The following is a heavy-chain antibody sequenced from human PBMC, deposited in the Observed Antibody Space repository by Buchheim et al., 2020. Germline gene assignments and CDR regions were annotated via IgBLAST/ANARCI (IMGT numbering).Heavy chain of an antibody. CDR3: ARVNDWDLFEN. CDR1: GNTFTTYD. J-gene: IGHJ4*02. V-gene: IGHV1-8*01. Sequence: QVQLVQSGAEVKKPGASVKVSCKASGNTFTTYDINWVRQATGQGLEWMGWMNPNNGNTHYAQRFQGRVTMTRNTSISTAYMELSSLTSDDTAVYYCARVNDWDLFENWGQGIL. D-gene: IGHD3-9*01. CDR2: MNPNNGNT.